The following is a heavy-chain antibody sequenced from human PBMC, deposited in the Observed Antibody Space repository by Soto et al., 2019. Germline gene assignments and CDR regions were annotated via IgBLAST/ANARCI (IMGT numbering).Heavy chain of an antibody. J-gene: IGHJ4*02. CDR2: VYHRGST. D-gene: IGHD3-9*01. CDR3: ARAFEATLSLHYFDS. V-gene: IGHV4-30-2*01. Sequence: TLSLTCDVSGASVSSGGFSWTWIRQPPGKGLEWIGYVYHRGSTSYNPSLKSRVSISVDSSDKRFSLNLRSVTAADTAVYYCARAFEATLSLHYFDSWGQVIMVTV. CDR1: GASVSSGGFS.